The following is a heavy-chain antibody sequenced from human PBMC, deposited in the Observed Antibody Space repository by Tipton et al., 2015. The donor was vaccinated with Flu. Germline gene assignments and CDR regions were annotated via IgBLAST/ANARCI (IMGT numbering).Heavy chain of an antibody. D-gene: IGHD3-3*01. Sequence: QLVQSGGEVKKPGASVKVSSKAFGYTFTSFGISWVRQAPGQGLEWMGWISAYNGDTKYAQKFQGRVTMTTDTSTRTGYMELRSLTSDDTAVYYCARGGTDFWSGFWNAFWGQGSLVTVSS. CDR2: ISAYNGDT. V-gene: IGHV1-18*04. CDR3: ARGGTDFWSGFWNAF. CDR1: GYTFTSFG. J-gene: IGHJ4*02.